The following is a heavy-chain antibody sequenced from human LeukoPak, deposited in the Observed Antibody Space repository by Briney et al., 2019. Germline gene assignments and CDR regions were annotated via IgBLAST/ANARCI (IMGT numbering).Heavy chain of an antibody. V-gene: IGHV3-23*01. Sequence: GGSLRLSCAASGFTFSSYGMSWVRQAPGKGLEWVSAISGSGGSTYYADSVKGRFTISRDNSKNTLYLQMNSLRAGDTAVYYCAKRHSSSWYFWGQGTLITVSS. CDR2: ISGSGGST. D-gene: IGHD6-13*01. J-gene: IGHJ4*02. CDR3: AKRHSSSWYF. CDR1: GFTFSSYG.